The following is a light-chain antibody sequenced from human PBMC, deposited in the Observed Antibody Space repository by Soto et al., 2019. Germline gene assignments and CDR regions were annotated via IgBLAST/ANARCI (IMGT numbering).Light chain of an antibody. CDR2: GAS. V-gene: IGKV3-20*01. CDR1: QSVSSSY. J-gene: IGKJ1*01. CDR3: QQYGSTPRT. Sequence: EIVLTQSPGTLSLSPGERATLSCRAVQSVSSSYLAWYQQKPGQAPRLLIYGASIRATGIPDRFSGSGSGTDFTLTISRLEPEDLAVYYCQQYGSTPRTFGQGTKADNK.